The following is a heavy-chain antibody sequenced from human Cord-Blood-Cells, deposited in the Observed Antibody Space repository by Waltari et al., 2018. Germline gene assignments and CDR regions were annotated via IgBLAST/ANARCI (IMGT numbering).Heavy chain of an antibody. J-gene: IGHJ4*02. V-gene: IGHV4-34*01. CDR1: GGSFSGSY. CDR3: ARLMGDY. Sequence: QVQLQQWGAGLLKPSETLSLTCAVYGGSFSGSYWSWLRQPPGKGLEWIGEINHSGSTNYNPSLKSRVTISVDTSKNQFSLKLSSVTAADTAVYYCARLMGDYWGQGTLVTVSS. D-gene: IGHD3-16*01. CDR2: INHSGST.